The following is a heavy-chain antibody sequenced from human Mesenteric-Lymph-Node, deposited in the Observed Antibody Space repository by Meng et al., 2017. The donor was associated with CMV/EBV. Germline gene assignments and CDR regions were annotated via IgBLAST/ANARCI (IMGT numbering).Heavy chain of an antibody. J-gene: IGHJ4*02. CDR1: GGSISSSSYY. CDR3: ARDGVVPAAIESYYFDY. Sequence: ESLKISCTVSGGSISSSSYYWGWIRQPPGKGLEWIGSIYYSGSTYYNPSLKSRVTISVDTSKNQFSLKLSSVTAADTAVYYCARDGVVPAAIESYYFDYWGQGTLVTVSS. V-gene: IGHV4-39*07. D-gene: IGHD2-2*01. CDR2: IYYSGST.